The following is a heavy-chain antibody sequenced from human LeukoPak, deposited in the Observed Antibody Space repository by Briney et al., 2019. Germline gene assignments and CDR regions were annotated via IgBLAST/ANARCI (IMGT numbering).Heavy chain of an antibody. V-gene: IGHV3-7*03. D-gene: IGHD3-3*01. J-gene: IGHJ6*02. CDR3: AGSEGMAPTPEILEWLLAYYYGMDV. CDR2: IERDGSEK. Sequence: TGGSLRLSCAASGFTFRSYWMSWVRQAPGKGLEWVANIERDGSEKYYVDSVKGRFIISRDNAKNSLYLEMNSLRAEDTAVYYCAGSEGMAPTPEILEWLLAYYYGMDVWGQGTTVTVSS. CDR1: GFTFRSYW.